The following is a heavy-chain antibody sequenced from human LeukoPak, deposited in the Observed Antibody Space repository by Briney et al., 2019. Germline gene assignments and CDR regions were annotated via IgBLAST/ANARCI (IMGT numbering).Heavy chain of an antibody. J-gene: IGHJ4*02. D-gene: IGHD6-6*01. V-gene: IGHV1-2*02. CDR2: INPNSGGT. CDR3: ARDPRQSYSSSSEYYFDY. Sequence: ASVKVSCKASGYTFTGYYMHWVRQAPGQGLEWMGWINPNSGGTNSAQKFQGRVTMTRDTSISTAYMELSRLSSDDTAVYYCARDPRQSYSSSSEYYFDYWGQGTLVTVSS. CDR1: GYTFTGYY.